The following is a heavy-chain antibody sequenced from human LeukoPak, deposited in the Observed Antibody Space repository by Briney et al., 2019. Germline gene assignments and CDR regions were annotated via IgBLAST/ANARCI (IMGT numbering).Heavy chain of an antibody. CDR1: GGSISSGGYS. V-gene: IGHV4-30-4*07. D-gene: IGHD3-10*01. Sequence: SETLSLTCAVSGGSISSGGYSWSWIRQPPGEGLEWIGYIYYSGSTYYNPSLKSRVTISVDTSKNQFSLKLSSVTAADTAVYYCARDRGSGSEFDYWGQGTLVTVSS. J-gene: IGHJ4*02. CDR2: IYYSGST. CDR3: ARDRGSGSEFDY.